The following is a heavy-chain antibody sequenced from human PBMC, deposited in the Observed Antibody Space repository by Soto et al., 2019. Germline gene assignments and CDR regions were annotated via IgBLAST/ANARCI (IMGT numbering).Heavy chain of an antibody. CDR3: AKNYYYDSPGYAFDI. CDR1: GFTFSSYS. V-gene: IGHV3-21*01. D-gene: IGHD3-22*01. Sequence: GGSLRLSCAASGFTFSSYSMNWVRQAPWKGLEWVSSISSGSSYIFYADSVKGRFTISRDNAKNTLFLQMDSLRAEDTAVYYCAKNYYYDSPGYAFDIWGQGTMVTVSS. CDR2: ISSGSSYI. J-gene: IGHJ3*02.